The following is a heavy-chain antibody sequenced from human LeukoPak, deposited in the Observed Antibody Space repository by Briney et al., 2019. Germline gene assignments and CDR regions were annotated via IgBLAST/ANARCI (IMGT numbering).Heavy chain of an antibody. Sequence: SETLSLTCTVSGGSISSYYWSWIRQPAGKGLEWIGRIYTSGSTNYNPSLKSRVTMSVDTSKNQFSLKLSSVTAADTAVYYCARAQWERLPEWFDPWGQGTLVTVSS. CDR3: ARAQWERLPEWFDP. CDR1: GGSISSYY. D-gene: IGHD3-3*01. J-gene: IGHJ5*02. CDR2: IYTSGST. V-gene: IGHV4-4*07.